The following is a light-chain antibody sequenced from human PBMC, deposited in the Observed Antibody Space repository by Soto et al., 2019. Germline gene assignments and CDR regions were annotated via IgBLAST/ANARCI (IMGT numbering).Light chain of an antibody. V-gene: IGLV4-69*01. J-gene: IGLJ2*01. CDR2: LKSDGSH. Sequence: QSVLTQSPSASASLGASVKLTCTLSSGHSSYAIAWHQQQPEKGPQYLMKLKSDGSHSKGDGIPDRFSGSTSGTERYLTISSLQSEDEADYYCQTWDTAIRVFGGGTKLTVL. CDR1: SGHSSYA. CDR3: QTWDTAIRV.